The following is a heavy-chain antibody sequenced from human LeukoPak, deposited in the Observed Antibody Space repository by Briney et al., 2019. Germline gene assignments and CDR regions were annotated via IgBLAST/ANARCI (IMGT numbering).Heavy chain of an antibody. CDR3: ARRFRD. Sequence: GGSLRLSCAASGFDFGTYSIDWVRQAPGKGLEWVSYISSSSSNIYHADSVKGRFTISRDDMRNSLSLQMNGLRPEDTAIYYCARRFRDWGQGILVTVS. CDR2: ISSSSSNI. J-gene: IGHJ4*02. D-gene: IGHD5-24*01. V-gene: IGHV3-48*04. CDR1: GFDFGTYS.